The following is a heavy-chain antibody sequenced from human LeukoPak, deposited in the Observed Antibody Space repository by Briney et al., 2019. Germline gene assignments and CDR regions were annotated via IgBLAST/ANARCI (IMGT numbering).Heavy chain of an antibody. D-gene: IGHD5-12*01. CDR1: GGSFSSYY. V-gene: IGHV4-59*12. CDR3: ARVGYSGYDNRGSFDY. J-gene: IGHJ4*02. CDR2: IYYSGST. Sequence: SETLSLTCTLSGGSFSSYYWSWIRQPPGKGLEWIGYIYYSGSTNYNPSLKSRVTISVDTSKNQFSLRLSSVTAADTAVYYCARVGYSGYDNRGSFDYWGQGTLVTVSS.